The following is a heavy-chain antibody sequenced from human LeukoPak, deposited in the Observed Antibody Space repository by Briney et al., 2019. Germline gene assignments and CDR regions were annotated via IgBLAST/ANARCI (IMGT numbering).Heavy chain of an antibody. D-gene: IGHD4-23*01. V-gene: IGHV1-18*01. CDR1: GYTFTSYG. J-gene: IGHJ1*01. CDR3: ARDSTVANPGGFQH. CDR2: ISAYNGNT. Sequence: ASVKVSCKASGYTFTSYGISWVRQAPGQGLEWMGWISAYNGNTNYAQKLQGRVTMTTDTSTSTAYMELRSLRSDDTAVYYCARDSTVANPGGFQHWGQGTLVTVSS.